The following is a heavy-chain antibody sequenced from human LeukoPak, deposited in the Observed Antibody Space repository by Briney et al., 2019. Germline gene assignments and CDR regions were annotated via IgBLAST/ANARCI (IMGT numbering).Heavy chain of an antibody. Sequence: GGSLRLSCAASGFTFSSYSMNWVRQAPGKGLEWVSVIYSGGSTYYADSVKGRFTISRDNSKNTLYLQMNSLRAEDTAVYYCARDGSGYCSGGSCYAWGYFDYWGQGTLVTVSS. D-gene: IGHD2-15*01. CDR2: IYSGGST. CDR1: GFTFSSYS. J-gene: IGHJ4*02. V-gene: IGHV3-53*01. CDR3: ARDGSGYCSGGSCYAWGYFDY.